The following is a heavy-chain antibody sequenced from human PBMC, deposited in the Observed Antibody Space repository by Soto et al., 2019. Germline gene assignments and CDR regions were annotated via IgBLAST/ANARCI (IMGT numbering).Heavy chain of an antibody. CDR1: GGSISSGDHY. D-gene: IGHD3-22*01. J-gene: IGHJ4*02. V-gene: IGHV4-30-4*01. CDR3: ARDTGDYYDSSGSLHY. Sequence: KTSETLSLTCTVSGGSISSGDHYWNWIRQPPGRGLEWIGYIYYSGSTYYNPSLKSRVTMSVDTTENQFSLKLSSVTAADTAVYYCARDTGDYYDSSGSLHYWGQGILVTVSS. CDR2: IYYSGST.